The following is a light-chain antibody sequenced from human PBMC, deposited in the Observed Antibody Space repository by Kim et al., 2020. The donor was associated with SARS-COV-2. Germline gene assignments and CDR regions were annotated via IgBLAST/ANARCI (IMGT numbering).Light chain of an antibody. CDR3: NSRDSSGNHLV. Sequence: AVGQTVRITCRGDSLRSYYASWYQQKTGQDPVLVIYGKNNRPSGIPDRFSGSSSGNTASLTITGAQAEDEADYYCNSRDSSGNHLVFGGGTQLTVL. V-gene: IGLV3-19*01. CDR2: GKN. J-gene: IGLJ3*02. CDR1: SLRSYY.